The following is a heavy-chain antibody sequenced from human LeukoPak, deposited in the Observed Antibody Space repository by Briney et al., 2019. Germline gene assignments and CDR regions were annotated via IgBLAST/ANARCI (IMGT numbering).Heavy chain of an antibody. CDR3: AKYYDSSGYLNPFDC. J-gene: IGHJ4*02. CDR2: ISLSGDNT. D-gene: IGHD3-22*01. V-gene: IGHV3-23*01. CDR1: KFTFSDYA. Sequence: GGSLRLSCAASKFTFSDYAMAWVRQAPGKGLEWVSSISLSGDNTYYADSVKGRSSTSRDNFRNTLSLQMNSLRAEDTAVYYCAKYYDSSGYLNPFDCWGQGSLVTVSS.